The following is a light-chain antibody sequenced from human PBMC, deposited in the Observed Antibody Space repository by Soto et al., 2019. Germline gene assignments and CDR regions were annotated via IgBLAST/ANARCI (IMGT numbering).Light chain of an antibody. CDR3: TSYTTSSTYV. J-gene: IGLJ1*01. CDR2: DVN. CDR1: SSDVGFYNY. Sequence: LTQPASVSGSPGQSIAISCTGTSSDVGFYNYVSWYQQHPGKAPKLMVYDVNNRPSGVSNRFSGSKSGNTASLTISGLQAEDEADYYCTSYTTSSTYVFGTGTKVTVL. V-gene: IGLV2-14*03.